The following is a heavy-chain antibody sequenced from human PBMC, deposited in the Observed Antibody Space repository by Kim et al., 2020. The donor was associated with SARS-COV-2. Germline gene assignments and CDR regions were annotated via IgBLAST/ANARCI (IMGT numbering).Heavy chain of an antibody. CDR1: GFTFSSYG. Sequence: GGSLRLSCAASGFTFSSYGMHWVRQAPGKGLEWVAVISYDGSNKYYADSVKGRFTISRDNSKNTLYLQMNSLRAEDTAVYYCAKDLGIYDILTGYHRAEYFQHWGQGTLVTVSS. CDR2: ISYDGSNK. V-gene: IGHV3-30*18. CDR3: AKDLGIYDILTGYHRAEYFQH. J-gene: IGHJ1*01. D-gene: IGHD3-9*01.